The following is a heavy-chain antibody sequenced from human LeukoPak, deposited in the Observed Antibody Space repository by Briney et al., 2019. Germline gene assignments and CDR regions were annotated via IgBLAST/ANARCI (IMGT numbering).Heavy chain of an antibody. V-gene: IGHV4-34*01. CDR3: ARARYYYYGMDV. J-gene: IGHJ6*02. CDR2: INHSGST. CDR1: GGSISGFY. Sequence: SETLSLTCTVSGGSISGFYWSWIRQPPGKGLEWIGEINHSGSTNYNPSLKSRVTISVDTSKNQFSLKLSSVTAADTDVYYCARARYYYYGMDVWGQGTTVTVSS.